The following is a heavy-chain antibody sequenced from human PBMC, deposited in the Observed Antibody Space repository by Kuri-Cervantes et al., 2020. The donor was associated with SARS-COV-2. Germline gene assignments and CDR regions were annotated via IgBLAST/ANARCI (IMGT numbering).Heavy chain of an antibody. V-gene: IGHV3-48*01. CDR3: IVVVPAAFDY. Sequence: GGSLRLSCAASGFTFSSYSMNWVRQAPGKGLEWVSCISSSSSTIYYADSVKGRFTISRDNAKNSLYLQMNSLRAEDTAVYYCIVVVPAAFDYWGQGTLVTVSS. D-gene: IGHD2-2*01. CDR2: ISSSSSTI. CDR1: GFTFSSYS. J-gene: IGHJ4*02.